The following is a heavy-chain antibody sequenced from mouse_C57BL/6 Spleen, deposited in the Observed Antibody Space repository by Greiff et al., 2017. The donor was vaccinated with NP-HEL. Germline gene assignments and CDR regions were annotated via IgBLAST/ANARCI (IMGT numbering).Heavy chain of an antibody. CDR1: GYTFTSYW. J-gene: IGHJ2*01. CDR3: ARYYDGYSTYFDY. CDR2: IYPGSGST. D-gene: IGHD2-3*01. Sequence: VQLQQPGAELVKPGASVKMSCKASGYTFTSYWITWVKQRPGQGLEWIGDIYPGSGSTNYNEKFKSKATPTVDTSSSTAYMQLSSLTSEDSAVYYCARYYDGYSTYFDYWGQGTTLTVSS. V-gene: IGHV1-55*01.